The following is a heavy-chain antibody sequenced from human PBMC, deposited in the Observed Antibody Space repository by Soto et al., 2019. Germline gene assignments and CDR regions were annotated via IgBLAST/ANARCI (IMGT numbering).Heavy chain of an antibody. J-gene: IGHJ6*02. CDR2: IIPILGIA. V-gene: IGHV1-69*08. CDR3: GREVPAAPTYAIGYYYYGMDV. Sequence: QVQLVQSGAEVKKPGSSVKVSCKASGGTFSSYTISWVRQAPGQGLEWMGRIIPILGIANYAQKFQGRVTITADNSTSTAYMELSSLRSEDTAVYYCGREVPAAPTYAIGYYYYGMDVWGQGTTVTVSS. CDR1: GGTFSSYT. D-gene: IGHD2-2*01.